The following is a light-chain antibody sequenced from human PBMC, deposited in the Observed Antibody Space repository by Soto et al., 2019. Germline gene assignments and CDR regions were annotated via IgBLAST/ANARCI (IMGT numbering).Light chain of an antibody. Sequence: EIVLTQSPATLSLSPGERATLSCRASQSVSSYLAWYQQKPGQAPRLLIYGASTSATGIPARFSGSWSGTEFTLTISSLQSEDFAVYYCQQYNNWPRTFGQGTKLEIK. CDR2: GAS. V-gene: IGKV3-15*01. CDR1: QSVSSY. J-gene: IGKJ2*01. CDR3: QQYNNWPRT.